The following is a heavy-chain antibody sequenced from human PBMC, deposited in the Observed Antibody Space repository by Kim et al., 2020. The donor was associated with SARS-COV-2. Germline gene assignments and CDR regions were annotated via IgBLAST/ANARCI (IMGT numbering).Heavy chain of an antibody. J-gene: IGHJ3*02. CDR2: IYYSGST. V-gene: IGHV4-59*01. CDR1: GGSISSYY. D-gene: IGHD2-8*01. CDR3: ARIHSVLMVYDGAFDI. Sequence: SETLSLTCTVSGGSISSYYWSWIRQPPGKGLEWIGYIYYSGSTNYNPSLKSRVTISVDTSKNQFSLKLSSVTAADTAVYYCARIHSVLMVYDGAFDIWGQGTMVTVSS.